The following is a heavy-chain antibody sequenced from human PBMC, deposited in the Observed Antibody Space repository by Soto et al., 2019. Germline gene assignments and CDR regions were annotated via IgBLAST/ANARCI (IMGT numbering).Heavy chain of an antibody. J-gene: IGHJ4*02. V-gene: IGHV4-59*01. Sequence: SETMSLTCTVSGGSITGYYWSWIRQPPGKGLEWIGYIYYSGSTNYNPSLKSRVTISVDTSKNQFSLKLSSVTAADTAVYYRAREILTGYWAASYFDYWGQGTLVTVSS. CDR2: IYYSGST. D-gene: IGHD3-9*01. CDR3: AREILTGYWAASYFDY. CDR1: GGSITGYY.